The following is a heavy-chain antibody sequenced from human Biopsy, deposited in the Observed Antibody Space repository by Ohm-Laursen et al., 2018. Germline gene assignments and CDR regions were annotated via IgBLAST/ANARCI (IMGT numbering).Heavy chain of an antibody. D-gene: IGHD3-10*01. Sequence: SLRLSCAAAGFTFSDYAMNWVRQAPGKGLEWVSTISGSGGNTYYADSVRGRFTVSRDGSKSTLYLQMNSLRAADTAVYYCARDRYYGSESYYSHYNMDVWGQGTTVSVSS. CDR2: ISGSGGNT. J-gene: IGHJ6*02. CDR3: ARDRYYGSESYYSHYNMDV. V-gene: IGHV3-23*01. CDR1: GFTFSDYA.